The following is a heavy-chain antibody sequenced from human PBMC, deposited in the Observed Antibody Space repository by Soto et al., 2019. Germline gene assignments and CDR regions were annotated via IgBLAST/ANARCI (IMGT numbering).Heavy chain of an antibody. CDR3: SMDSSGGVFDS. D-gene: IGHD3-22*01. V-gene: IGHV3-23*01. CDR1: GLKFRNYA. CDR2: FSGSGGNT. J-gene: IGHJ4*02. Sequence: SMRDPCAAFGLKFRNYAMSWVRQAQGKGLEWVSGFSGSGGNTYYADSVKGRFTISRDNSKNTLYLQMNSLRAEDTAIYHCSMDSSGGVFDSWVQGTLVT.